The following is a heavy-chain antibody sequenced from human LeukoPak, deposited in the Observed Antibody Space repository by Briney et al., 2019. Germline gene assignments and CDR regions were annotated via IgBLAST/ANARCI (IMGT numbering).Heavy chain of an antibody. J-gene: IGHJ4*02. Sequence: ASVKVSCKASGYTFTGYYMHWVRQAPRQGLEWMGWTNPNSGGTNYAQKFQGRVTMTRDTSISTAYMELSRLRSDDTAVYYCARDYYYDSSGYDDYWGQGTLVTVSS. CDR2: TNPNSGGT. CDR3: ARDYYYDSSGYDDY. V-gene: IGHV1-2*02. CDR1: GYTFTGYY. D-gene: IGHD3-22*01.